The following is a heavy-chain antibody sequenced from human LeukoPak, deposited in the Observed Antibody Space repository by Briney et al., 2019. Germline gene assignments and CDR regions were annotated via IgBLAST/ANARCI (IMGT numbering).Heavy chain of an antibody. D-gene: IGHD1-26*01. Sequence: SVKVSCKASGGTFSSYAISWVRQAPGQGLEWMGGIIPIFGTANYAQKFQGRVTITADESTSTAYMELSSLRSEDTAVYYCARVISGYSGSYFSSNGLDYWGQETLVTVSS. CDR3: ARVISGYSGSYFSSNGLDY. CDR2: IIPIFGTA. V-gene: IGHV1-69*13. J-gene: IGHJ4*02. CDR1: GGTFSSYA.